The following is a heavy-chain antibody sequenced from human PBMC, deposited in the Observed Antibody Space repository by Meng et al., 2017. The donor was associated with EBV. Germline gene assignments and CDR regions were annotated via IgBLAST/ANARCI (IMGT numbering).Heavy chain of an antibody. Sequence: QVLLRQWGAGLLKPSXTLSLSRAVYGGSFTVFYWSWIRQAPGKSLEWIGEVSHSGRTRYNPSLKSRVSMSADVSKKQFSLKMKSVTAADTGVYFCARVGYSVHDVSFEDFWGQGTLVTVSS. CDR2: VSHSGRT. V-gene: IGHV4-34*01. J-gene: IGHJ4*02. CDR3: ARVGYSVHDVSFEDF. D-gene: IGHD5/OR15-5a*01. CDR1: GGSFTVFY.